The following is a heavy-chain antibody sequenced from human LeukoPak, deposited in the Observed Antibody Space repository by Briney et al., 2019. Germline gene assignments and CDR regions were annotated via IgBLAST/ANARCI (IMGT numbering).Heavy chain of an antibody. CDR2: INPNSGGT. D-gene: IGHD5-12*01. CDR3: ARGLGYSGYDFGY. Sequence: GASVKVSCKASGYTFTGYYMHWVRQAPGQGLEWMGWINPNSGGTNYAQKFQGWVTMTRDTSISTAYMELSRLRSDDTAVYYCARGLGYSGYDFGYWGQGTLVTVSS. J-gene: IGHJ4*02. CDR1: GYTFTGYY. V-gene: IGHV1-2*04.